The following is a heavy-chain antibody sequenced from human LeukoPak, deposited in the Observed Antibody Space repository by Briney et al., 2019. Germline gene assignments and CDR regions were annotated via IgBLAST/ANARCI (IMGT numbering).Heavy chain of an antibody. CDR1: GDSVSSVSYY. V-gene: IGHV4-61*01. D-gene: IGHD6-13*01. CDR3: ARDPRPSVAAAGLDH. CDR2: IYYSGST. Sequence: MTSETLSLTCTVSGDSVSSVSYYWSWIRQPPGRGLEWIGSIYYSGSTNYNPSLKSRVTISVDTSKNQFSLRLNSVTAADTAVYYCARDPRPSVAAAGLDHWGQGTLVTVSS. J-gene: IGHJ4*02.